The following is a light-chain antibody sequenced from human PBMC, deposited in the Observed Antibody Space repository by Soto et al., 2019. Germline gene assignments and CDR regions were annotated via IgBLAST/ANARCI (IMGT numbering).Light chain of an antibody. CDR3: QQANIFPIT. CDR2: AAS. V-gene: IGKV1-12*01. Sequence: DIQMTQSPSSVAASVGDRVTITCRASQNIGNWLAWYQQKPGKVPQLLIYAASSLQSGVPSRFSGSRSGPNFTLTISSLQPEDCATYYCQQANIFPITFGQGTRLEIK. CDR1: QNIGNW. J-gene: IGKJ5*01.